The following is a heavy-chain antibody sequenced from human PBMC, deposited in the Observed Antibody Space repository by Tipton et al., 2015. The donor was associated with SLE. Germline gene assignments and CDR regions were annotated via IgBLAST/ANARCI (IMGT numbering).Heavy chain of an antibody. CDR1: GVSISSGSYY. CDR3: ARDAGLWFGAPWAFDI. D-gene: IGHD3-10*01. J-gene: IGHJ3*02. V-gene: IGHV4-61*02. Sequence: TLSLTCTVSGVSISSGSYYWSWIRQPAGKALGWIVRIYTSGRTNYNPSLKSRVTISADTSKNQFSLKLSSVIVADTAVYYCARDAGLWFGAPWAFDIWGQGTMVTVSS. CDR2: IYTSGRT.